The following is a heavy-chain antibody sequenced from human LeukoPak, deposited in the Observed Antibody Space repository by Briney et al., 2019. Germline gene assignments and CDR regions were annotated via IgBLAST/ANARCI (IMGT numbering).Heavy chain of an antibody. D-gene: IGHD3-10*01. J-gene: IGHJ5*02. CDR1: GFTFSDYY. CDR3: ARREITMVRGVIITAGENWFDP. Sequence: KPGGSLRLSCAASGFTFSDYYMSWIRQAPGKGLEWVSYISSSGSTIYYADSVKGRFTISRDNAKNSLYLQMNSLRAEDTAVYYCARREITMVRGVIITAGENWFDPWGQGTLVTVSS. CDR2: ISSSGSTI. V-gene: IGHV3-11*01.